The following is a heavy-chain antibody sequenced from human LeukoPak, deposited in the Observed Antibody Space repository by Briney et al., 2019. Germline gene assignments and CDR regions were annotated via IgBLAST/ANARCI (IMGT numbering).Heavy chain of an antibody. V-gene: IGHV4-30-2*01. CDR3: ARGEGHFDY. J-gene: IGHJ4*02. CDR1: GGSISSGGYS. CDR2: IYHSGST. Sequence: QTLSLTCAVSGGSISSGGYSWSWIRQPPGKGLEWIGYIYHSGSTYYNPSLKSRVTISVDRSKNQFSLKLSSVTAADTAVYYCARGEGHFDYWGQGTLVTVSS.